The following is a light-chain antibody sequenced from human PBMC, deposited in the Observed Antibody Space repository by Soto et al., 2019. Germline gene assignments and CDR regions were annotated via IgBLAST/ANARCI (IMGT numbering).Light chain of an antibody. Sequence: EVVMTQSPATLSVSPGERATLSCRASQSISSDLAWYQQKPGQGPRLLIYSASTRATGIPARISGSGSETEFTLTISSLQSEDFAMYYCQQYGSSPLLTFGGGTKVEIK. CDR2: SAS. CDR3: QQYGSSPLLT. V-gene: IGKV3-15*01. J-gene: IGKJ4*01. CDR1: QSISSD.